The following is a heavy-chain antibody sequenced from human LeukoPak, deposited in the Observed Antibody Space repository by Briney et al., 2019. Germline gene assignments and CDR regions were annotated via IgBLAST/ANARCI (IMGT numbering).Heavy chain of an antibody. CDR3: ARAVTTVTHFDY. D-gene: IGHD4-17*01. V-gene: IGHV4-59*01. J-gene: IGHJ4*02. Sequence: SETLSLTCTVSGGSISSYYWSWIRQPPGKGLEWIGYIYYSGSTNYNPSLKSRVTISVDTSKNQSSLKLSSVTAADTAVYYCARAVTTVTHFDYWGQGTLVTVSS. CDR1: GGSISSYY. CDR2: IYYSGST.